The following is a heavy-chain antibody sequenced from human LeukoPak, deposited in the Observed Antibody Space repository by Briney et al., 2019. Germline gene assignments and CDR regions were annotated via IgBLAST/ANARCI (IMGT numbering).Heavy chain of an antibody. CDR2: ISGSGGST. Sequence: GGSLRLSCAASGFTFSSYAMSWVRQSPGKGLEWVSAISGSGGSTYYADPVKGRFTISRDDSKNTLYLQMNSLRVEDTAVYYCAKERGFRNSGFDYWGQGIPVTVSS. V-gene: IGHV3-23*01. CDR3: AKERGFRNSGFDY. D-gene: IGHD1-1*01. J-gene: IGHJ4*02. CDR1: GFTFSSYA.